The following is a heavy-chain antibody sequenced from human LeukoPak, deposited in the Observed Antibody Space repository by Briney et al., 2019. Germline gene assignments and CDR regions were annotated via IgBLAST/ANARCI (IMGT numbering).Heavy chain of an antibody. CDR1: GYSFTSYW. Sequence: GESLKISCKGSGYSFTSYWIGWVRQMPGKGLEWMGIIYPGDSDTRCSPSFQGQVTISADKSISTAYLQWSSLKASDTAMYYCARGTGVRYRTNGVCYISDYWGQGTLVTASS. CDR3: ARGTGVRYRTNGVCYISDY. CDR2: IYPGDSDT. V-gene: IGHV5-51*01. D-gene: IGHD2-8*01. J-gene: IGHJ4*02.